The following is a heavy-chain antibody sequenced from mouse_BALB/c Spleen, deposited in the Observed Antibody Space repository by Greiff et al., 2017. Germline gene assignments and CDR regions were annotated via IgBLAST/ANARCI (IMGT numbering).Heavy chain of an antibody. J-gene: IGHJ3*01. CDR1: GYTFTSYY. Sequence: VQLQQSGPELVKPGASVKLSCKASGYTFTSYYMYWVKQRPGQGLEWIGGINPSNGGTNFNEKFKSKATLTVDKSSSTAYMQLSSLTSEDSAVYYCTRDGSSPFAYWGQGTLVTVSA. D-gene: IGHD1-1*01. V-gene: IGHV1S16*01. CDR2: INPSNGGT. CDR3: TRDGSSPFAY.